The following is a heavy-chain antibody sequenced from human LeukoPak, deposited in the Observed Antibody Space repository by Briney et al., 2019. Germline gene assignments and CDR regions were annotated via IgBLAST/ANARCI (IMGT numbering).Heavy chain of an antibody. V-gene: IGHV3-33*01. J-gene: IGHJ4*02. D-gene: IGHD5-18*01. Sequence: PGGSLRLSCAASGFTFSSYGMHWVRQAPGKGLEWVAVIWYDGSNKYYADSVKGRFTISRDNSKNTLYLQMNSLRAEDTVVYYCARAAYSYGSDYWGQGTLVTVSS. CDR2: IWYDGSNK. CDR3: ARAAYSYGSDY. CDR1: GFTFSSYG.